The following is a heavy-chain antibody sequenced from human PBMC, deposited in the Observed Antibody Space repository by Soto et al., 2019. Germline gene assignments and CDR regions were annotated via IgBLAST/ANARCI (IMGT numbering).Heavy chain of an antibody. V-gene: IGHV4-39*01. J-gene: IGHJ4*02. Sequence: PSETLSLTCTVSGSSVSNSNYYWGWIRQSPGKGLEWIGSVYYRGRSYSKSSVKSRVTISVDTSKNQFPLNLNSVTASDTAVYFCVSQRTSVLTQAYFDYWGPGALVTVSS. CDR2: VYYRGRS. CDR1: GSSVSNSNYY. D-gene: IGHD2-8*01. CDR3: VSQRTSVLTQAYFDY.